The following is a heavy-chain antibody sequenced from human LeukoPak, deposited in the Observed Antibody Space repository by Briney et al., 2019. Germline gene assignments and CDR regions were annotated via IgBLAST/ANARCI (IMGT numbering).Heavy chain of an antibody. CDR3: GRHTNDFWSGYYMGFWFDP. CDR2: IYHSGST. V-gene: IGHV4-39*01. Sequence: PSETLSLTXTVSGDSIGSSSYYWGWISQPPGKGLQWIGSIYHSGSTYYNPSLKSRVTISVDTSKNQFSLKLSSVTAADTAVYYCGRHTNDFWSGYYMGFWFDPWGQGTLVTVSS. D-gene: IGHD3-3*01. J-gene: IGHJ5*02. CDR1: GDSIGSSSYY.